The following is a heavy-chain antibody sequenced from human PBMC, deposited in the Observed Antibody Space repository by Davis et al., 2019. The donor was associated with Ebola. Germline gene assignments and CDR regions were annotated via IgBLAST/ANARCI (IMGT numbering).Heavy chain of an antibody. CDR1: GSSINTGTYY. CDR2: IYYTGST. Sequence: MPSETLSLTCTVSGSSINTGTYYWAWIRQPPGKGLEWIGSIYYTGSTAYNPSLKSRVTISVDMSKNQFSVKLGSLTAADTAVYYCSRVIVGAPIDYWGQGSLVTVSS. V-gene: IGHV4-39*02. D-gene: IGHD1-26*01. CDR3: SRVIVGAPIDY. J-gene: IGHJ4*02.